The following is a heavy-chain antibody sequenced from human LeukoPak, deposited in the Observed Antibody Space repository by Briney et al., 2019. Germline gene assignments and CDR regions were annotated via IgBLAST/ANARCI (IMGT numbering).Heavy chain of an antibody. CDR2: IIPIDDST. D-gene: IGHD6-13*01. CDR1: GGTFSNHA. CDR3: ARHSGHSSWYYGLDV. J-gene: IGHJ6*02. Sequence: ASVKVSCKASGGTFSNHAFSWVRQAPGQGHEWMGGIIPIDDSTNYVQKFQDRVMITADEATNIIYMELGSLKSEDTAEYYCARHSGHSSWYYGLDVWGQGTTVIVSS. V-gene: IGHV1-69*13.